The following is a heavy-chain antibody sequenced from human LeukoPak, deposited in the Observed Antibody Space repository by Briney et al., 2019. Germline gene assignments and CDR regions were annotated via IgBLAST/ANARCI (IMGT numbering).Heavy chain of an antibody. CDR3: ASASTAWDFDY. J-gene: IGHJ4*02. D-gene: IGHD2-21*02. V-gene: IGHV4-59*01. CDR1: GGSISSYY. Sequence: SETLPLTCTVSGGSISSYYWSWIRQPPGKGLEWIGYIYYSGSTNYNPSLKSRVTISVDTSKNQFSLKLSSVTAADTAVYYCASASTAWDFDYWGQGTLVTVSS. CDR2: IYYSGST.